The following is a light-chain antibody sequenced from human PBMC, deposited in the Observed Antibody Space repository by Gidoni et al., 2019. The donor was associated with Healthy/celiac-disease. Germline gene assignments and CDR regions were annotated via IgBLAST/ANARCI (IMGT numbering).Light chain of an antibody. CDR2: AAS. V-gene: IGKV1-6*01. Sequence: IQMTHSPYSLSASVGDRVTITCRASQGTRNDLGWYQQKPGRAPKLLIYAASSLQSGVPSRFSGSGSGTDFTLTISSLQPEDFATYYCLQDYNYPRTFGQGTKVEIK. J-gene: IGKJ1*01. CDR3: LQDYNYPRT. CDR1: QGTRND.